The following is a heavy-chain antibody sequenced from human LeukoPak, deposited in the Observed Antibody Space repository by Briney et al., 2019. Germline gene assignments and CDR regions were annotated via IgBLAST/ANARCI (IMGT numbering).Heavy chain of an antibody. CDR3: ARGANTYYYGSGSYSTPSPFDY. J-gene: IGHJ4*02. D-gene: IGHD3-10*01. CDR2: IYSGGST. Sequence: GSLRLSCAASGFTVSSNYMSWVRQAPGKGLEWVSVIYSGGSTYYADPVKGRFTISRDNSKNTLYLQMNSLRAEDTAVYYCARGANTYYYGSGSYSTPSPFDYWGQGTLVTVSS. CDR1: GFTVSSNY. V-gene: IGHV3-53*01.